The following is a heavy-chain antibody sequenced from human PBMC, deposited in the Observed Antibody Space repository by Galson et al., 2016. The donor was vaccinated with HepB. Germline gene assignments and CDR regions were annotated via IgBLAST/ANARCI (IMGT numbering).Heavy chain of an antibody. CDR1: GFTFNTYG. J-gene: IGHJ2*01. CDR2: IWFDGSKT. V-gene: IGHV3-33*01. Sequence: SLRLSCAASGFTFNTYGMSWVRQAPGKGLEWVASIWFDGSKTYYADSVKGRLTMSRDNSKHTVYPQMENVRAEDTTVYYCAGGIEAYCGGDCNDWYFDLWGRGTLVTVSS. D-gene: IGHD2-21*02. CDR3: AGGIEAYCGGDCNDWYFDL.